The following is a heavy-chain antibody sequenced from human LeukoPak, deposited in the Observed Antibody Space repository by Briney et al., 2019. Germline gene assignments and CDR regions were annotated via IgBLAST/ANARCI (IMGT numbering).Heavy chain of an antibody. CDR1: GGSFSGYY. Sequence: SETLSLTCAVYGGSFSGYYWSWVRQPPGKGLEWIGEINHSGSTNYNPSLKSRVTISVDTSKNQFSLKLSSATAADTAVYYCARHWGADCSSTSCPFDYWGQGTLVTVSS. CDR3: ARHWGADCSSTSCPFDY. D-gene: IGHD2-2*01. V-gene: IGHV4-34*01. J-gene: IGHJ4*02. CDR2: INHSGST.